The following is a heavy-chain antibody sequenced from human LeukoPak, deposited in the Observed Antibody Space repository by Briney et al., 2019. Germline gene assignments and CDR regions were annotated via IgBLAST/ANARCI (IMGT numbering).Heavy chain of an antibody. D-gene: IGHD1-26*01. CDR1: GFTVSSNY. J-gene: IGHJ5*02. Sequence: PGRSLRLSCAASGFTVSSNYMSWVRQAPGKGLEWVSGIYSSGTTKYAESVKGRFTISRDNSRNTLYLQMNSLSAEDTAVYYCARDLIVGATHWFDPWGQGTLVTVSS. CDR3: ARDLIVGATHWFDP. CDR2: IYSSGTT. V-gene: IGHV3-53*05.